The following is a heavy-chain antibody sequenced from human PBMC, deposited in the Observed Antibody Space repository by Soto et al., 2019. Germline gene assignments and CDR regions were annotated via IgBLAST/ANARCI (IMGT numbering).Heavy chain of an antibody. D-gene: IGHD3-9*01. CDR2: ISGGGSST. Sequence: EVQLVESGGGFVQPEESLRLSCAASGFTFSLSAMSWVRQAPGRGLEWVSSISGGGSSTDYAESVKGRFTISRDNSKNTVHLQMNSLRAEDTAVYYCAKGPEYDILTGCDFWGQGALVTVSS. J-gene: IGHJ4*02. V-gene: IGHV3-23*04. CDR1: GFTFSLSA. CDR3: AKGPEYDILTGCDF.